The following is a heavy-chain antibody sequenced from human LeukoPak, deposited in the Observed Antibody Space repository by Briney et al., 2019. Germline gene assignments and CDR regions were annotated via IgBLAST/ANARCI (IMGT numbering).Heavy chain of an antibody. V-gene: IGHV4-34*01. Sequence: SETLSLTCAVYGGSFSGYYWSWIRQPPGKGLEWIGEINHSGSTNYNPSLKSRVTISVDTSKNQFSLKLSSVTAADTAVYYCARKNYFDHWGQGTLVTVSS. CDR1: GGSFSGYY. CDR2: INHSGST. J-gene: IGHJ4*02. CDR3: ARKNYFDH.